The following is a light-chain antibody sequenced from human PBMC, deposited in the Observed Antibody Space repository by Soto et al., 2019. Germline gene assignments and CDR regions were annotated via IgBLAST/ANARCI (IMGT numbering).Light chain of an antibody. J-gene: IGLJ2*01. Sequence: QSALTQPASVSGSPGQSITISCTGTSSDVGGYNYVSWYQQHPGKAPKLMIYEVSNRPSGVSNRFSGSNSGNTASLTISGLQAEDAADYYCSSYTSSSTPVVLGGGTKLTVL. CDR3: SSYTSSSTPVV. CDR2: EVS. V-gene: IGLV2-14*01. CDR1: SSDVGGYNY.